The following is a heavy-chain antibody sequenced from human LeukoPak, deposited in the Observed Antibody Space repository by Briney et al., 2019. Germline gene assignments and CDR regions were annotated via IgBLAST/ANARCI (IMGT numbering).Heavy chain of an antibody. CDR1: GFTVSSNS. CDR3: ARPPTVVTYWYFDL. D-gene: IGHD4-23*01. CDR2: IYSDNT. V-gene: IGHV3-66*03. J-gene: IGHJ2*01. Sequence: GGSLRLSCTVSGFTVSSNSMSWVRQAPGKGLEWVSFIYSDNTHYSDSVKGRFTISRDNSKNTLYLQMNSLRAEDTAVYYCARPPTVVTYWYFDLWGRGTLVTVSS.